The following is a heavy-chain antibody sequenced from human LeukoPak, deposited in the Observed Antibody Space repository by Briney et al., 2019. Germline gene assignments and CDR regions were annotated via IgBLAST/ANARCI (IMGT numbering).Heavy chain of an antibody. Sequence: SVKVSCKASGGTFSSYAISWVRQAPGQGLEWMGGIIPIFGTANYAQKFQGRVTITTDESTSTAYMELSSLRSEDPAVYYCARDVAYSSSSPEDDYWGQGTLVTVSS. J-gene: IGHJ4*02. CDR2: IIPIFGTA. V-gene: IGHV1-69*05. CDR1: GGTFSSYA. D-gene: IGHD6-6*01. CDR3: ARDVAYSSSSPEDDY.